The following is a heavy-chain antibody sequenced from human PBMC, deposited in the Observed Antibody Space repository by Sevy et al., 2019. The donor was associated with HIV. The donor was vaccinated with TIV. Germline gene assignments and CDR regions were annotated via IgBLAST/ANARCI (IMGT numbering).Heavy chain of an antibody. J-gene: IGHJ5*02. CDR2: MNPNSGNT. D-gene: IGHD1-26*01. V-gene: IGHV1-8*01. CDR1: GYTFTSYD. Sequence: ASVKVSCKASGYTFTSYDINWVRQAPGQGLEWMGWMNPNSGNTGYAQKFQGRVTMTRNTSISTAYMELSSLRSEDTAVYYCAGVEVGATTWFDPWGQGTLVTVSS. CDR3: AGVEVGATTWFDP.